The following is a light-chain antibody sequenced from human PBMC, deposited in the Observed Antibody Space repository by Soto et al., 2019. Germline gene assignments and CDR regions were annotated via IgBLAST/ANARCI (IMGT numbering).Light chain of an antibody. J-gene: IGKJ5*01. CDR2: AAS. CDR3: QQFSSYPIT. Sequence: DIQLTQSPSFLSASVGDRVIITCRASQGISNYLAWYQQKPGKDPNLLINAASTLQSGVPSRFSGSGSGTEFTLTISSLQPEDFATYYCQQFSSYPITFGQGTRLDIK. V-gene: IGKV1-9*01. CDR1: QGISNY.